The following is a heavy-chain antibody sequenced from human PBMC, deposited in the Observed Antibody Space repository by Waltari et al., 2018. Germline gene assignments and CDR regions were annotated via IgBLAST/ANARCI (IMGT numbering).Heavy chain of an antibody. CDR1: RFTFSNYA. Sequence: QVQLVESGGGVVQPGRSLRLSCAASRFTFSNYAMHWVRQAPGKGLEWVAVISYDGSNQYYADSVKGRFTISRDNSKNTLYLQMNSLRAEDTAVYSCARVHSLGQYDSNGQESNFDHWGQGALVTVSS. D-gene: IGHD3-16*01. J-gene: IGHJ4*02. CDR3: ARVHSLGQYDSNGQESNFDH. V-gene: IGHV3-30*07. CDR2: ISYDGSNQ.